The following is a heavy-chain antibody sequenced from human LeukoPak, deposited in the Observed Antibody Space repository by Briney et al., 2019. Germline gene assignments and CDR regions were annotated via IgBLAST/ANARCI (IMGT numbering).Heavy chain of an antibody. D-gene: IGHD3-10*01. CDR1: GFTFSSYS. CDR3: AIIQGVIGPNGY. V-gene: IGHV3-21*01. CDR2: ISSSSSYI. Sequence: GGSLRLSCEVSGFTFSSYSMNWVRQAPGKGLEWVSSISSSSSYIYYADSVKGRFTISRDNAKNSLYLQMNSLRAEDTAVYYCAIIQGVIGPNGYWGQGTLVTVSS. J-gene: IGHJ4*02.